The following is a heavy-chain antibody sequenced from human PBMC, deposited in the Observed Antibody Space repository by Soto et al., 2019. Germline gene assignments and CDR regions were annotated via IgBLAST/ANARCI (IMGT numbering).Heavy chain of an antibody. Sequence: QLQLQESGSRLVKPSQTLSLTCAVSGGSISRGGFSWSWIRQPPGKGLEWIGYIYNRGNSYYNPSLESRVTMSIDRSKNHFSLNLTSMTAADTAVYYCAVSGKAGMDVWGQGTKVTVSS. J-gene: IGHJ6*02. V-gene: IGHV4-30-2*01. CDR1: GGSISRGGFS. CDR3: AVSGKAGMDV. CDR2: IYNRGNS. D-gene: IGHD3-10*01.